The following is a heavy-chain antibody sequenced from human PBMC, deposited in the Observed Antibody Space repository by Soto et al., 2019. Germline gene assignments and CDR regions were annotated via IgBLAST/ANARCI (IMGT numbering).Heavy chain of an antibody. V-gene: IGHV3-23*01. CDR3: AKGAVSGSYYSYLDY. J-gene: IGHJ4*02. Sequence: PGGSLRLSCAASGFTFSSYAMSWVRQAPGKGLEWVSAISGSGGSTYYADSVKGRFTISRDNSKNTLHLQMNSLRAEDTAVYYCAKGAVSGSYYSYLDYWGQGTLVTVSS. CDR1: GFTFSSYA. CDR2: ISGSGGST. D-gene: IGHD1-26*01.